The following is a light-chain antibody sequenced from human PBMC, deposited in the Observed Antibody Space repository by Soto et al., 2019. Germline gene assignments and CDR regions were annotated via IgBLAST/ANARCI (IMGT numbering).Light chain of an antibody. CDR3: QQYGSSPRYT. V-gene: IGKV3-20*01. Sequence: EIVMTQSPATLSVSPGERATLSCRASQSVSSNLAWYQQRPGQAPRLLIYGADSRATGIPDRFSGSGSDTDFTLTISRLEPEDFAVYYCQQYGSSPRYTFGQGTKLEI. CDR2: GAD. CDR1: QSVSSN. J-gene: IGKJ2*01.